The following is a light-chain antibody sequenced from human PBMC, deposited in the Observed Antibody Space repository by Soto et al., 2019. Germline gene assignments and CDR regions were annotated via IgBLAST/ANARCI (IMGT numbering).Light chain of an antibody. CDR3: NSYTSSSTVV. J-gene: IGLJ2*01. V-gene: IGLV2-14*01. CDR2: EVS. CDR1: SSDIGSYNF. Sequence: QSALTQPDSVSGSPGQSITISCTGTSSDIGSYNFVSWFQQHPGKAPKLMIYEVSNRPLGVSSRFSGSKSGNTASLTISGLQAEDEADYFCNSYTSSSTVVFGGGTKLTVL.